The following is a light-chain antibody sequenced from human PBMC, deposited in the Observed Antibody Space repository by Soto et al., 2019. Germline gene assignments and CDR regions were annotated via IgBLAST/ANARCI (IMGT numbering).Light chain of an antibody. Sequence: QSALTQPASVSGSPGQTITISCTGTSSDVGGYNYVSWYQQHPGKAPTLVIYGVSYRPPGVSARFSGSKFQNTAALTISGLQAEDEADYYCSSFRTGSVVLFGGGTKLTVL. CDR3: SSFRTGSVVL. V-gene: IGLV2-14*01. CDR2: GVS. CDR1: SSDVGGYNY. J-gene: IGLJ3*02.